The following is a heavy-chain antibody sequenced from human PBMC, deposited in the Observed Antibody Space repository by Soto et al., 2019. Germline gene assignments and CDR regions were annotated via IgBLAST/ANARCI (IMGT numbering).Heavy chain of an antibody. CDR2: IYYSGST. Sequence: PSETLSLTCTVYCGSISSSSYYWGWIRQPPGKGLEWIGSIYYSGSTYYNPSLKSRVTISVDTSKNQFSLKLSSVTAADTAVYYCACIFSGGYGYGFYYYGMDVWGQGTTVTVS. J-gene: IGHJ6*02. D-gene: IGHD5-18*01. CDR3: ACIFSGGYGYGFYYYGMDV. V-gene: IGHV4-39*01. CDR1: CGSISSSSYY.